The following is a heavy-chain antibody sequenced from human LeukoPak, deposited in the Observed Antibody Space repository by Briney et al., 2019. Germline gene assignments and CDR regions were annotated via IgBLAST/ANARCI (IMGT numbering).Heavy chain of an antibody. J-gene: IGHJ4*02. D-gene: IGHD3-10*01. Sequence: ASVKVSCKVSGYTLTESSMHWVRQAPGKGLEWMGGFDPEDGETIYAQKFQGRVTMTEDTSTDTAYMELSSLRSEDTAVYYCATVWARGSVFDYWGQGTLVTVSS. V-gene: IGHV1-24*01. CDR3: ATVWARGSVFDY. CDR1: GYTLTESS. CDR2: FDPEDGET.